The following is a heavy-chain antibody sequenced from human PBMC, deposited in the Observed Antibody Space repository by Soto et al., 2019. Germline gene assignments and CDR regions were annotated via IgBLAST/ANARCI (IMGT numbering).Heavy chain of an antibody. V-gene: IGHV2-5*02. J-gene: IGHJ4*02. CDR2: IYWDDDK. CDR3: APEPTHGGFDY. D-gene: IGHD3-10*01. Sequence: QITLKESGPTLVKPTQTLTLTCTFSGFSLSTSGVGVGWIRQPPGKALEWLALIYWDDDKRYSPSLKSRLTLSKDTSHNQVLLTMPHMHPLDTATYYCAPEPTHGGFDYSGQGTLVTVSS. CDR1: GFSLSTSGVG.